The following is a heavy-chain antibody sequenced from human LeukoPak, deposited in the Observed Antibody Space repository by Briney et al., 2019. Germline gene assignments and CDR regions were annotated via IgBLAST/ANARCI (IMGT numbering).Heavy chain of an antibody. CDR1: GGTFSSYA. CDR2: SIPIVGTA. Sequence: ASVKVSCKASGGTFSSYAISWVRQAPGQGLEWIGGSIPIVGTAKYAQRFQGRVTITKDESKSTAYMELSSLRSEDTAVYYCAWRIHNYDSNGRIIRGYFHYWGKGTLVTVSS. V-gene: IGHV1-69*05. D-gene: IGHD3-22*01. CDR3: AWRIHNYDSNGRIIRGYFHY. J-gene: IGHJ4*02.